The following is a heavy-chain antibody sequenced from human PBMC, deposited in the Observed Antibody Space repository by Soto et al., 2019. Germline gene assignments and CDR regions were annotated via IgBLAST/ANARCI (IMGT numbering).Heavy chain of an antibody. Sequence: SETLSLTCTVSGGSISSYYWSWIRQPPGKGLEWIGNIYYSGSTNYNPSLKSRVTISVDTSKNQFSLKLSSVTAADTAVYYCARQDGDFWSGYYDYWGQGTLVTVSS. CDR3: ARQDGDFWSGYYDY. J-gene: IGHJ4*02. CDR2: IYYSGST. CDR1: GGSISSYY. D-gene: IGHD3-3*01. V-gene: IGHV4-59*08.